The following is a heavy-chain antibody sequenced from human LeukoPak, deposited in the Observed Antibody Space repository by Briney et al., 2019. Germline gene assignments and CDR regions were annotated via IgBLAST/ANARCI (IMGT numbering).Heavy chain of an antibody. CDR2: IFSGGST. V-gene: IGHV3-66*01. CDR1: GFTVSSNY. Sequence: GGSLRLSCAASGFTVSSNYMNWGRQAPGKGLEWVSVIFSGGSTYYADSVKGRFTISRDNSKNTLYLQMNSLRAEDTAVYYCAREGRKYGSGSLYYFDYWGQGTLVTVSS. CDR3: AREGRKYGSGSLYYFDY. D-gene: IGHD3-10*01. J-gene: IGHJ4*02.